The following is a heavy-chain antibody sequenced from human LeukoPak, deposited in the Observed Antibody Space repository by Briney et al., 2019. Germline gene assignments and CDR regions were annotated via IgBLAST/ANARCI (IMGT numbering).Heavy chain of an antibody. Sequence: GGSLRLSCAASGFTFSSYAMSWVRQAPGKGLEWVSAISGSGGSTYYADSVKGRFTISRDNSKNTLYLQMNSLKAEDTAVYYCAKGVAVAGEFEYWGQGTLVTVSS. V-gene: IGHV3-23*01. CDR3: AKGVAVAGEFEY. D-gene: IGHD6-19*01. J-gene: IGHJ4*02. CDR1: GFTFSSYA. CDR2: ISGSGGST.